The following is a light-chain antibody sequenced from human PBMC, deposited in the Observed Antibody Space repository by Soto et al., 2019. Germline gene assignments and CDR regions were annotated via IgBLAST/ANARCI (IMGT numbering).Light chain of an antibody. Sequence: DIQMTQSPSTLSGSVGDRVTITCRASQTISSWLAWYQQKPGKAPKLLIYKASTLKSGVPSRFSGSGSATEFTLTINSLQPDDFATYYCQHYSSVWAFGQGTKVDIK. CDR3: QHYSSVWA. CDR1: QTISSW. V-gene: IGKV1-5*03. CDR2: KAS. J-gene: IGKJ1*01.